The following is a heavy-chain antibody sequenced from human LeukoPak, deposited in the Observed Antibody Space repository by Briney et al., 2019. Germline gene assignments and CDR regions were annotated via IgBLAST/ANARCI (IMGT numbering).Heavy chain of an antibody. CDR1: GYTLTELS. J-gene: IGHJ4*02. V-gene: IGHV1-46*01. D-gene: IGHD5-24*01. CDR2: INPSGGST. CDR3: ARDKGGYNYFDY. Sequence: ASVKVSCKVSGYTLTELSMHWVRQAPGKGLEWMGIINPSGGSTSYAQKFQGRVTMTRDTSTSTVYMELSSLRSEDTAVYYCARDKGGYNYFDYWGQGTLVTVSS.